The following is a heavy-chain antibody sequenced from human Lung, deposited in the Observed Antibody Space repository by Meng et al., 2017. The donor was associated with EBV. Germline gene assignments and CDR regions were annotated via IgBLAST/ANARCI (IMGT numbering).Heavy chain of an antibody. CDR2: INPNSGGT. Sequence: QVQVVQSGAEVKKPGASVKVSCKASGYTFTDYYIHWVRQAPGQGLEWMGRINPNSGGTNYAQKFQGRVTMTTDASMNTVYMELRNLRSDDTAVYYCARQMDIAVVGFDYWGQGTLVTVSS. CDR1: GYTFTDYY. CDR3: ARQMDIAVVGFDY. D-gene: IGHD5-18*01. V-gene: IGHV1-2*06. J-gene: IGHJ4*02.